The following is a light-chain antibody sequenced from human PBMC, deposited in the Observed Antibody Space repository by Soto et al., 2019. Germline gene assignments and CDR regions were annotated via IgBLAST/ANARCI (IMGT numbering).Light chain of an antibody. V-gene: IGLV2-18*02. Sequence: QSALTQPPSVSESPGQSVTISCTGTSSDVGSYNRVSWYQQTPGTTPKLMIYEVTNRPSGVPDRFSGSKSGNTASLTISGRQAEDVADYYCSSFTSSSTRVFGGGTKLTVL. CDR3: SSFTSSSTRV. CDR1: SSDVGSYNR. J-gene: IGLJ3*02. CDR2: EVT.